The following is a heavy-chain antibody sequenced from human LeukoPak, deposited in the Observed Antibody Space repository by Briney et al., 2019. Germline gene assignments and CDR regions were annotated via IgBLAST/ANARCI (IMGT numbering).Heavy chain of an antibody. CDR1: GVSRGNYY. V-gene: IGHV4-34*01. J-gene: IGHJ4*02. Sequence: SETLSLTCAVYGVSRGNYYWTWVRQPPGKGLEWIGEINHSGVIKYNPSLKSRVTMSADTSKSQFSLMLSSVTAADTAVYYCARDQDDSGIWNVGRQTYWGQGTLVSVSS. D-gene: IGHD1-1*01. CDR3: ARDQDDSGIWNVGRQTY. CDR2: INHSGVI.